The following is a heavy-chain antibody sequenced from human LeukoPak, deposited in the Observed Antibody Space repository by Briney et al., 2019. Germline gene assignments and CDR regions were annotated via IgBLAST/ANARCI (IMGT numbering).Heavy chain of an antibody. CDR1: GGSFSGYY. CDR2: INHSGGT. J-gene: IGHJ4*02. V-gene: IGHV4-34*01. D-gene: IGHD3-22*01. CDR3: ASVNYYDSSGYVDY. Sequence: SETLSLTCAVYGGSFSGYYWTWIRQPPGKGLEWIGEINHSGGTNYNPSLKSRVTMSVDTSKNQFSLKLSSVTAADTAVYYCASVNYYDSSGYVDYWGQGTLVTVSS.